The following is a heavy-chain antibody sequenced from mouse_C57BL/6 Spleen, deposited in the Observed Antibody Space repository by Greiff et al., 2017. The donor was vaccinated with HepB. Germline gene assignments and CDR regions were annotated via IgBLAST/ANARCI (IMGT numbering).Heavy chain of an antibody. J-gene: IGHJ4*01. V-gene: IGHV1-82*01. D-gene: IGHD1-1*01. Sequence: QVQLQQSGPELVKPGASVKISCKASGYAFSSSWMNWVKQRPGKGLEWIGRIYPGDGDTNYNGKFKGKATLTADKSSSTAYMQLSSLTSEDSAVYFCARGGVVATYYYAMDYWGQGTSVTVSS. CDR1: GYAFSSSW. CDR3: ARGGVVATYYYAMDY. CDR2: IYPGDGDT.